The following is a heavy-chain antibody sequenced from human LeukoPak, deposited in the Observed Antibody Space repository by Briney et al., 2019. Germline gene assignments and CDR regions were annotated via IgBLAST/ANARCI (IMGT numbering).Heavy chain of an antibody. D-gene: IGHD3-22*01. CDR3: AKDRSYYDGSAYYGDPFDY. V-gene: IGHV1-46*01. CDR2: INPSGGST. J-gene: IGHJ4*02. CDR1: GYTFTSYY. Sequence: ASVKVSCKASGYTFTSYYMHWVRQAPGQGLEWMGIINPSGGSTSYAQKFQGRVTMTRDMSTSTVYMELSSLRSEDTAVYYCAKDRSYYDGSAYYGDPFDYWGQGTLVTVSS.